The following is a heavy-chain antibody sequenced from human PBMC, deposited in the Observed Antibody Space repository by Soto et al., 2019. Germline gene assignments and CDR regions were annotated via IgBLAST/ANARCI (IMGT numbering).Heavy chain of an antibody. J-gene: IGHJ6*02. CDR3: ARDLADTAMGRTDNYGMDV. CDR1: GGSISSSSYY. CDR2: IYYSGST. V-gene: IGHV4-39*07. D-gene: IGHD5-18*01. Sequence: SETLSLTCTVSGGSISSSSYYWGWIRQPPGKGLEWIGSIYYSGSTNYNPSLKSRVTISVDKSKNQFSLKLSSVTAADTAVYYCARDLADTAMGRTDNYGMDVWGQGTTVTVSS.